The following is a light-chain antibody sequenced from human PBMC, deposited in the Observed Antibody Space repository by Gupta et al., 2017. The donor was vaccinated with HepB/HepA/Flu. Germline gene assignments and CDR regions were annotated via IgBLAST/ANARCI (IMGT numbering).Light chain of an antibody. CDR2: KNN. CDR3: SAWDSSLNGHV. V-gene: IGLV10-54*04. J-gene: IGLJ1*01. Sequence: AGLTQPPSVSTGLRQTATLTCTGNSNNVGHEGAVWLQQHQGHPPKLLSYKNNDRPSGISERFSASRSGNTASLTITEVQPEDEADDYCSAWDSSLNGHVFGTGTKVTVL. CDR1: SNNVGHEG.